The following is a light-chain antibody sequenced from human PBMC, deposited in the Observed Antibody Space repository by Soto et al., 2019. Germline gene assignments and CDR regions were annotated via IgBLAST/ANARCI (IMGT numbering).Light chain of an antibody. CDR3: AAWDDSLSGAV. CDR2: RNN. Sequence: QYVLTQPPSASGTPGQRATISCSGSSSNIGSNYVYWYQQLPGTAPKLLIYRNNQRPSGVPDRFSGSKSGTSASLAISGLRSEDEADYYCAAWDDSLSGAVFGGGTQLTVL. V-gene: IGLV1-47*01. J-gene: IGLJ7*01. CDR1: SSNIGSNY.